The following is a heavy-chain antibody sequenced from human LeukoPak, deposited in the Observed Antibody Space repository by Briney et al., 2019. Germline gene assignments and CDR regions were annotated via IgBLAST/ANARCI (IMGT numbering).Heavy chain of an antibody. Sequence: PSETLSLTCTVSGGSISSSSYYWGWIRQPPGKGLEWIGSIYYSGSTYYNPSLKSRVTISVDTSKNQFSLKLSSVTAADTAVYYCARYFAAAGDYWGQGTLVTVSS. D-gene: IGHD6-13*01. CDR1: GGSISSSSYY. J-gene: IGHJ4*02. CDR3: ARYFAAAGDY. CDR2: IYYSGST. V-gene: IGHV4-39*07.